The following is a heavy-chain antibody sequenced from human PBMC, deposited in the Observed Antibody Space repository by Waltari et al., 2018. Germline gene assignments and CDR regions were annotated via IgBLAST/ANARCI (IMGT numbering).Heavy chain of an antibody. CDR3: TRLGYSSSSLVDV. D-gene: IGHD6-6*01. CDR1: GFTFRGSA. V-gene: IGHV3-73*01. CDR2: IRSKANSYAT. J-gene: IGHJ6*04. Sequence: EVQLVESGGGLVQPGGSLQLSCSASGFTFRGSAMHWVRQASGKGLEWVGRIRSKANSYATAYAASVKGRFTISRDDSKNTAYLQMNSLKTEDTAVYYCTRLGYSSSSLVDVWGKGTTVTVSS.